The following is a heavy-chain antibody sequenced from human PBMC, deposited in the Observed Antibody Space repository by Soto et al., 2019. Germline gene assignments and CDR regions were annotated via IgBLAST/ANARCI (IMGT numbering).Heavy chain of an antibody. J-gene: IGHJ6*02. D-gene: IGHD2-2*02. CDR3: AKEVNGDLGYCISTSCYSPWDGMDV. CDR1: GFTFSSYA. V-gene: IGHV3-23*01. CDR2: ISGSGGST. Sequence: GGSLRLSCAASGFTFSSYAMSRVRQAPGKGLEWVSAISGSGGSTYYADSVKGRFTISRDNSKNTLYLQMNSLRAEDTAVYYCAKEVNGDLGYCISTSCYSPWDGMDVWGQGTTVTVSS.